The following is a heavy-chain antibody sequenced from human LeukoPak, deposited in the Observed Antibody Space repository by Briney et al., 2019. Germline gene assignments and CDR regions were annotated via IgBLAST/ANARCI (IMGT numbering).Heavy chain of an antibody. J-gene: IGHJ4*02. Sequence: GGSLRLSCAASGFAFSNCAMSWVRQAPGKGPEWISAISGDGSSTSYADSVKGRFTISRDNSQNTLYLQMNSLRAEDTAVYYCVKGSATVRLYFFDLWGQGTLVTVSS. CDR1: GFAFSNCA. CDR3: VKGSATVRLYFFDL. V-gene: IGHV3-23*01. CDR2: ISGDGSST. D-gene: IGHD2-15*01.